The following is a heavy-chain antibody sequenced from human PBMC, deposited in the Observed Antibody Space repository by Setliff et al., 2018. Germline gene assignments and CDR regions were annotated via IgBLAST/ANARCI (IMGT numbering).Heavy chain of an antibody. CDR1: GGSISSGTYY. D-gene: IGHD2-2*01. CDR3: ATNPYQLLNFDY. Sequence: SETLSLTCTVSGGSISSGTYYWNWIRQPAGKGLEWLGRIYTTGSTMYNPSLQSRVTISRDTSKNQFSLKLTSVTAADTAVYYCATNPYQLLNFDYWGQGTLVTVSS. CDR2: IYTTGST. J-gene: IGHJ4*02. V-gene: IGHV4-61*02.